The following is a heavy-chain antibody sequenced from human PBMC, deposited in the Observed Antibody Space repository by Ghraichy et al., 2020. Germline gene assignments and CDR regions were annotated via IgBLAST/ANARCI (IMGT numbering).Heavy chain of an antibody. V-gene: IGHV6-1*01. CDR2: TYYRSKWYN. D-gene: IGHD5-18*01. J-gene: IGHJ6*02. Sequence: SQTLSLTCAISGDSVSSNSAAWNWIRQSPSRGLEWLGRTYYRSKWYNDYAVSVKSRITINPDTSKNQFSLQLNSVTPEDTAVYYCARAPTWIQLWVQTQGGMDVWGQGTTVTVSS. CDR1: GDSVSSNSAA. CDR3: ARAPTWIQLWVQTQGGMDV.